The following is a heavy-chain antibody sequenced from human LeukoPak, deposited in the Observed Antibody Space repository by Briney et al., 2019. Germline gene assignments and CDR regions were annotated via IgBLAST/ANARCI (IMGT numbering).Heavy chain of an antibody. D-gene: IGHD3-22*01. V-gene: IGHV1-18*04. CDR3: ARGLRGYYDTGGYTWDAFDI. J-gene: IGHJ3*02. Sequence: ASVKVSCKASGYTFTNYYMHWVRQAPGQGLEWMGWISPYNGNTNYAQKFQGRVTMTTDTSTRTAYMELRSLRSDDTAVYYCARGLRGYYDTGGYTWDAFDIWGQGTMVTVSS. CDR2: ISPYNGNT. CDR1: GYTFTNYY.